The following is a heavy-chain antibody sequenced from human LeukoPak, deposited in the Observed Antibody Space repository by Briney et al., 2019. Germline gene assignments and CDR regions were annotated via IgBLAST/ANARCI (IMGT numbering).Heavy chain of an antibody. J-gene: IGHJ4*02. CDR3: ASSSGWYFPFDY. D-gene: IGHD6-19*01. CDR1: GFSFSNYV. V-gene: IGHV3-53*01. Sequence: PGRPLRLSCAASGFSFSNYVMNWVRQAPGKGLEWVAVIYSGGSTYYADSVKGRFTLSRDNSKNTLYLQMNSLRAEDTAVYYCASSSGWYFPFDYWGQGTLVTVSS. CDR2: IYSGGST.